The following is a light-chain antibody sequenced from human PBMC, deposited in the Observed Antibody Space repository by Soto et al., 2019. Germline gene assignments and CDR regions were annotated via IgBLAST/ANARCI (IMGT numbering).Light chain of an antibody. CDR2: AAS. V-gene: IGKV1-5*01. Sequence: DIPMTQSPSTLSASVGDRVTITCRASQSISTWLAWYQQKPGKAPKLLIYAASTLQSGVPSRFSGSGSGTDFTLTISCLQSEDFATYYCQQYYSYPRTFGQGTKVEIK. CDR3: QQYYSYPRT. CDR1: QSISTW. J-gene: IGKJ1*01.